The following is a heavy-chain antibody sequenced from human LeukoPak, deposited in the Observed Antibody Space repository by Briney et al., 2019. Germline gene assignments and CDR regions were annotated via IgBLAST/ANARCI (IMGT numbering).Heavy chain of an antibody. Sequence: TGGSLRLSCAASGFTFSSYALSWVHQAPGKGLEWVSAISGSGSTTYYADSVKGRFTISRDNSEDTLFLQMNTLRAEDAAVYYCAGGAGVYYYGMDVWGQGTSVTVSS. CDR2: ISGSGSTT. CDR1: GFTFSSYA. V-gene: IGHV3-23*01. J-gene: IGHJ6*02. CDR3: AGGAGVYYYGMDV.